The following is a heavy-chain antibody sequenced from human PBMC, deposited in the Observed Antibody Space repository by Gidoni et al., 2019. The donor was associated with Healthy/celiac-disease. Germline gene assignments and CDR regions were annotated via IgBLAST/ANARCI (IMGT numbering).Heavy chain of an antibody. J-gene: IGHJ6*02. Sequence: QVQLQESGPGLVKPSQTLSLPCTVSGGSISSGGYYWSWIRQHPGKGLEWIGYIYYSGSTYYNPSLKSRVTISVDTSKNQFSLKLSSVTAADTAVYYCARDHRPGYSYGQDGMDVWGQGTTVTVSS. CDR1: GGSISSGGYY. CDR2: IYYSGST. CDR3: ARDHRPGYSYGQDGMDV. D-gene: IGHD5-18*01. V-gene: IGHV4-31*03.